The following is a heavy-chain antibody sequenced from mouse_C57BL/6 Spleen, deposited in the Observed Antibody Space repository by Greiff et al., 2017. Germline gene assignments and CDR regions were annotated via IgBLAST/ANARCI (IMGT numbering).Heavy chain of an antibody. Sequence: VQLQQSGAELARPGASVKMSCKASGYTFTSYTMHWVKQRPGQGLEWIGYINPSSGYTKYNQKFKDKATLTADKSSSTAYMQLSSLTSEDSAVYCCARSRVYYDYRYYAMEYWGQGTSVTVSS. V-gene: IGHV1-4*01. J-gene: IGHJ4*01. D-gene: IGHD2-4*01. CDR2: INPSSGYT. CDR1: GYTFTSYT. CDR3: ARSRVYYDYRYYAMEY.